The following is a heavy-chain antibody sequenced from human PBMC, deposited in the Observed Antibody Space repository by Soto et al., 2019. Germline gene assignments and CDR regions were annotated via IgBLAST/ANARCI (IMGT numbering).Heavy chain of an antibody. CDR1: GFTFSDYY. V-gene: IGHV3-11*05. CDR2: ISSSSSYT. D-gene: IGHD1-26*01. Sequence: QVQLVESGGGLVKPGGSLRLSCAASGFTFSDYYMSWIRQAPGKGLEWVSYISSSSSYTNYADSVKGRFTISRDNAKNARYLQMNSLRAEDTAVYYCARDQWELLSDYWGQGTLVTVSS. CDR3: ARDQWELLSDY. J-gene: IGHJ4*02.